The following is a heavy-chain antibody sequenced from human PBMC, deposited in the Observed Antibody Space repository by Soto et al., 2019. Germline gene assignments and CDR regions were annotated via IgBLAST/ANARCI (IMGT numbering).Heavy chain of an antibody. CDR2: IYYSGST. CDR3: ARHSWLQLLPQY. Sequence: PSETLSLTCTVSGGSISSNYWSWIRQPPGKGLEWIGYIYYSGSTNYNPSLKSRVTISVDTSKNQFSLKLSSVTAADTAVYYCARHSWLQLLPQYWGPGTLVTVSS. J-gene: IGHJ1*01. V-gene: IGHV4-59*08. CDR1: GGSISSNY. D-gene: IGHD5-12*01.